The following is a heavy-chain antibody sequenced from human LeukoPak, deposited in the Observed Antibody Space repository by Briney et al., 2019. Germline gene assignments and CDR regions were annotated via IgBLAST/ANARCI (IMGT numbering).Heavy chain of an antibody. J-gene: IGHJ4*02. V-gene: IGHV1-24*01. CDR1: GYTLTELS. CDR3: ARGYCSSTSCPPGGY. CDR2: FDPEDGET. Sequence: ASVKVSCKVSGYTLTELSMHWVRQAPGKGLEWMGGFDPEDGETIYAQKFQGRVTMTEDTSTDTAYMELSSLRSDDTAVYYCARGYCSSTSCPPGGYWGQGTLVTVSS. D-gene: IGHD2-2*01.